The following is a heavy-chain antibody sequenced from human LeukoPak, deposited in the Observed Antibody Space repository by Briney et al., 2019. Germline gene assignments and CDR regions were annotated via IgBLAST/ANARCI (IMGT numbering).Heavy chain of an antibody. V-gene: IGHV1-18*01. CDR1: GYTFTSYG. Sequence: ASVTVSCKASGYTFTSYGISWVRQAPGQGLEWMGWISAYNGNTNYAQKLQGRVTMTTDTSTSTAYMELRSLRSDDTAVYYCARTLAKDGYNSYFDYWGQGTLVTVSS. D-gene: IGHD5-24*01. CDR2: ISAYNGNT. J-gene: IGHJ4*02. CDR3: ARTLAKDGYNSYFDY.